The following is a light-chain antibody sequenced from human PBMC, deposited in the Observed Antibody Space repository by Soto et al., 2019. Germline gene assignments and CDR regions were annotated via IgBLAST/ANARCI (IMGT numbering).Light chain of an antibody. V-gene: IGKV3-11*01. CDR3: QQRSNWPRFT. CDR1: QSVSSY. Sequence: EIVLTQSPATLSLSPGERATLSCRASQSVSSYLAWYQQKPGQAPRLLIYDASNRATGIPARFSGSGSGTAFTLTISSLEPEDFAVYSCQQRSNWPRFTFGPGTKVDIK. J-gene: IGKJ3*01. CDR2: DAS.